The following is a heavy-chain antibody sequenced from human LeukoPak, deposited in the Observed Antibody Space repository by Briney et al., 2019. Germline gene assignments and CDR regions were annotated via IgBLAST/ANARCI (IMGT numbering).Heavy chain of an antibody. Sequence: GESLKISCKGFGYSFTHYWIGRVRQMPGKGLEWMGITYSGDSDTRYSPSFQGQVTISVDRSISTAYLQWSSLKASDTALYYCARRRAVAGTYYFDYWGQGTLVTVSS. CDR2: TYSGDSDT. CDR3: ARRRAVAGTYYFDY. D-gene: IGHD6-19*01. CDR1: GYSFTHYW. V-gene: IGHV5-51*01. J-gene: IGHJ4*02.